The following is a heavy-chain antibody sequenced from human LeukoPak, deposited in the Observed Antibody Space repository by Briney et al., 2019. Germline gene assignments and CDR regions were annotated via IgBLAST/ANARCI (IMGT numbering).Heavy chain of an antibody. D-gene: IGHD3-10*01. V-gene: IGHV1-2*06. CDR3: ARGGLTFSGPYYFDY. CDR2: ISPNSGDT. Sequence: EASVKVSCKTSGYTFIAYNIHWVRQAPGQGLEWMARISPNSGDTIYSEKFQGRVTVTWDTSISTVYMDLSGLRSDDTAMYYCARGGLTFSGPYYFDYWGQGTLVTVSS. J-gene: IGHJ4*02. CDR1: GYTFIAYN.